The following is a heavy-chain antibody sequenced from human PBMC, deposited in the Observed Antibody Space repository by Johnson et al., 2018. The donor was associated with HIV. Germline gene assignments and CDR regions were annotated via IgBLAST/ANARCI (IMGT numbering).Heavy chain of an antibody. Sequence: QVQLVESGGGVVQPGGSLRLSCAASGFTFSSYGMHWVRQAPGKGLEWVSVIYSGGSTYYADSVKGRFTISRDNAKNSLYLQMNSLRAEDTAVYYCATDNSFSYYYDSSGYPDAFDIWGQGTMVTVSS. D-gene: IGHD3-22*01. V-gene: IGHV3-NL1*01. CDR2: IYSGGST. CDR3: ATDNSFSYYYDSSGYPDAFDI. J-gene: IGHJ3*02. CDR1: GFTFSSYG.